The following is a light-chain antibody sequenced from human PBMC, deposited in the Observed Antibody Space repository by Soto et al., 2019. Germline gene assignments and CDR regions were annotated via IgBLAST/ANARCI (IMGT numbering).Light chain of an antibody. J-gene: IGKJ4*01. Sequence: EIVLTQSPGTLSLSPGERATLSCRASQSVSSSYLAWYQQKPGQAPRLLIYGASSRATGIPDRFSGSWSGTDFTLTISRLEPEEFAVYYCQQYGSSPTFGGGTKVEIK. V-gene: IGKV3-20*01. CDR1: QSVSSSY. CDR3: QQYGSSPT. CDR2: GAS.